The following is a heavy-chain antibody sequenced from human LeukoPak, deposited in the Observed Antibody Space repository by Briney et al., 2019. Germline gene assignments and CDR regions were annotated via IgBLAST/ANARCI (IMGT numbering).Heavy chain of an antibody. CDR2: ISSSGTTI. D-gene: IGHD3/OR15-3a*01. V-gene: IGHV3-48*03. Sequence: GGSLRLSCAASGINFSDSEMNWVRQAPGKGLEWVSYISSSGTTIYYADSVRGRFTISRDNAKNSLYLQMNSLRAEDTAVYYCARGVPTGYYTSCYDYWGQGTLVTVSS. J-gene: IGHJ4*02. CDR1: GINFSDSE. CDR3: ARGVPTGYYTSCYDY.